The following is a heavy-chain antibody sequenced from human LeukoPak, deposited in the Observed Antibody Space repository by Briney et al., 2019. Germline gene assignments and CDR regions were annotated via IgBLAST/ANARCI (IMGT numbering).Heavy chain of an antibody. CDR1: GFNFNSYT. D-gene: IGHD3-9*01. CDR2: MKEDGSDI. CDR3: ARGGARYLDS. Sequence: GGSLRLSCVASGFNFNSYTMSWARQAPGKGLEWVAKMKEDGSDIHYVDSVKGRFTICRDNAKNSLCLQMSSLRAEDTAVYYCARGGARYLDSWGQGILVTVSS. J-gene: IGHJ4*02. V-gene: IGHV3-7*01.